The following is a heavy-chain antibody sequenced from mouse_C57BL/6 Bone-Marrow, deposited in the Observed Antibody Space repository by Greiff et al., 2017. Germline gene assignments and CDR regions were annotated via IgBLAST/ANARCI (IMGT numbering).Heavy chain of an antibody. CDR2: IDPSDSYT. Sequence: QVQLQQPGAELVMPGASVKLSCKASGYTFTSYWMHWVKQRPGQGLEWIGEIDPSDSYTNYNQKFKGKSTLTVDKSSSTAYMQLSSLTSEDSAVYYCARWGITGWYYFDYWGQGTTLTVSS. CDR1: GYTFTSYW. V-gene: IGHV1-69*01. D-gene: IGHD4-1*01. CDR3: ARWGITGWYYFDY. J-gene: IGHJ2*01.